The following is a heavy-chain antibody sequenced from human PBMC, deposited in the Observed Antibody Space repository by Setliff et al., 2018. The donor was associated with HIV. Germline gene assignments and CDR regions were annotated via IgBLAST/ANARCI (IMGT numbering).Heavy chain of an antibody. D-gene: IGHD3-3*01. CDR1: GGSFSGYY. Sequence: SETLSLTCAVYGGSFSGYYWSWIRQPPGKGLEWIGEINHSGSTKYNPSLKSRVTISVDTSENQFSLKLSSVTAADTAVYYCARGTAYYNFWSGYSQDYYYYMDVWGKGTTVTVSS. J-gene: IGHJ6*03. CDR3: ARGTAYYNFWSGYSQDYYYYMDV. V-gene: IGHV4-34*01. CDR2: INHSGST.